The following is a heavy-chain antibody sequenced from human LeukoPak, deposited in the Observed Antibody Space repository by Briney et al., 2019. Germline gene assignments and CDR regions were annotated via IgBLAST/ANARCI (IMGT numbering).Heavy chain of an antibody. J-gene: IGHJ4*02. D-gene: IGHD2-2*01. CDR2: IRSSDSTT. CDR3: AKRAGSSAHSFGY. Sequence: GGSLRLSCAASGFSFSRYGMKWVRQAPGKGLEWLSYIRSSDSTTYYADSVKGRFTISRDNAKNSLYLQMDSLRVEDTAVYYCAKRAGSSAHSFGYWGQGTLVTVSS. V-gene: IGHV3-48*04. CDR1: GFSFSRYG.